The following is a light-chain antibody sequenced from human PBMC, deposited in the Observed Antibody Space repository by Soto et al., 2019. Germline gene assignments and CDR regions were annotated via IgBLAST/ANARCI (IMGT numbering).Light chain of an antibody. CDR2: DVT. CDR3: SSYTSTSTLVL. V-gene: IGLV2-14*03. J-gene: IGLJ2*01. CDR1: SSDVGGYKY. Sequence: QPASVSGSPGQSITISCTGASSDVGGYKYVSWYQHHPGKAPKLLIYDVTIRPSGVSDRFSGSKSGNTASLTISGLQAEDESTYYCSSYTSTSTLVLFGGGTKVTVL.